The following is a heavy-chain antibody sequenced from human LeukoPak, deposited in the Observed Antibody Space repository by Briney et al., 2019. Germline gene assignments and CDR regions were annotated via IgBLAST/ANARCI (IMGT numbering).Heavy chain of an antibody. V-gene: IGHV3-11*01. CDR3: AREAYYYGSGSYYSYYMDV. CDR1: GFTFSDYY. Sequence: GGSLRLSCAASGFTFSDYYMSWIRQAPGKGLEWVSYISSSGSTIYYADSVKGRFTISRDNAKNSLYLQMNSLRAEDTAVYYCAREAYYYGSGSYYSYYMDVWGKGTTVTVSS. D-gene: IGHD3-10*01. J-gene: IGHJ6*03. CDR2: ISSSGSTI.